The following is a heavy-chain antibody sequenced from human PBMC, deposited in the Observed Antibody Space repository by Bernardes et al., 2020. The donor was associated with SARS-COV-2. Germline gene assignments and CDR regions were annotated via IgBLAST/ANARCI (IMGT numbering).Heavy chain of an antibody. CDR2: MNPNSGNT. CDR3: ARLTPRNYYDFWSGYLSYYYYGMDV. V-gene: IGHV1-8*01. Sequence: ASVKVSCKASGYTFTSYDINWVRQATGQGLEWMGWMNPNSGNTGYAQKFQGRVTMTRNTSISTAYMELSSLRSEDTAVYYCARLTPRNYYDFWSGYLSYYYYGMDVWGQGTTVTVSS. CDR1: GYTFTSYD. J-gene: IGHJ6*02. D-gene: IGHD3-3*01.